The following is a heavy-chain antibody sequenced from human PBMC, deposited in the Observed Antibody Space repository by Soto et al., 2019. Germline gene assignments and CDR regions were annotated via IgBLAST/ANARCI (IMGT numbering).Heavy chain of an antibody. V-gene: IGHV3-30*18. Sequence: QAQLVDSGGGVVQPGGSLRLSCAASGFTFSTYGMHWVRQAPGKGLEWVAVISSDGSKQYYTDSVKGRFTISRDNSKNTLYLQMNSLRAEDTAIYYCAKDGVGGAGQLWLVRFPDYWGQGTQVTVSS. J-gene: IGHJ4*02. D-gene: IGHD6-19*01. CDR2: ISSDGSKQ. CDR1: GFTFSTYG. CDR3: AKDGVGGAGQLWLVRFPDY.